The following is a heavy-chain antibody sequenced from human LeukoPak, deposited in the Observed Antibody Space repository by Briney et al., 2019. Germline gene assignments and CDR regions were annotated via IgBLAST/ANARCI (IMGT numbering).Heavy chain of an antibody. CDR1: GFTFSTYA. CDR2: VSGDSTNT. V-gene: IGHV3-23*01. Sequence: PGGSLRLSCAASGFTFSTYAMSWVRQAPGKGLEWVSAVSGDSTNTYYADSVKGRFTISRDNSKNALYLQMNSLRAEDAALYYCAKVWIGSTGYYFDYWGQGTLVTVSS. D-gene: IGHD3-22*01. J-gene: IGHJ4*02. CDR3: AKVWIGSTGYYFDY.